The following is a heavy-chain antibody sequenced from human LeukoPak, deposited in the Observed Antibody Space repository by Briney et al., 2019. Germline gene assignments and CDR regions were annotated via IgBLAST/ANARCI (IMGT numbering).Heavy chain of an antibody. J-gene: IGHJ5*02. CDR2: TYYSGNP. CDR1: GGSLNSYF. CDR3: ARHSISVRGWFDP. D-gene: IGHD6-13*01. V-gene: IGHV4-59*08. Sequence: PSETLSLTCAVSGGSLNSYFWSWIWQPPGKGLEWIGYTYYSGNPNYNPSLKSRVTISVATSKSQFSLNLTSATAADTAVYYCARHSISVRGWFDPWGQGTLVTVSS.